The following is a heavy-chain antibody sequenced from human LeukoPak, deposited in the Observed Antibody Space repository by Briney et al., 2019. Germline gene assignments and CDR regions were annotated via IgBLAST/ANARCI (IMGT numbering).Heavy chain of an antibody. CDR1: GDSITSSSYY. V-gene: IGHV4-39*07. CDR3: ARVFDY. J-gene: IGHJ4*02. CDR2: IYYSGST. Sequence: PSETLSLTCTVSGDSITSSSYYWGWIRQPPGKGLEWIGSIYYSGSTYYNPSLKSRVTISVDTSKNQFSLKLSSVTAADTAVYYCARVFDYWGQGTLVTVSS.